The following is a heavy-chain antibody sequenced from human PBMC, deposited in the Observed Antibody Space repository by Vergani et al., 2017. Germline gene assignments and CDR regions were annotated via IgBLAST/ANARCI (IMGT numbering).Heavy chain of an antibody. D-gene: IGHD3-10*01. V-gene: IGHV4-34*01. Sequence: QVQLQQWGAGLLKPSETLSLTCAVYGGSFSGYYWSWIRQPPGKGLEWIGEINHSGSTNYNPSLKSRVTISVDTSKNQFSLKLSSVTAADTAVYYCARNLPYGSVSYWHYYYGMDVWGQGTTVTVSS. CDR2: INHSGST. CDR3: ARNLPYGSVSYWHYYYGMDV. CDR1: GGSFSGYY. J-gene: IGHJ6*02.